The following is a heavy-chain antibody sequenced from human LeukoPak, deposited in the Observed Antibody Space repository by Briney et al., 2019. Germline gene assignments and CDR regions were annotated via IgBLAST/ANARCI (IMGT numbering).Heavy chain of an antibody. Sequence: GASVKVSCKASGYTFTSYGISWVRQAPGQGLEWMGWISAYNGNTNYAQKLQGRVTMTTDTSTSTAYMEPRSLRSDDTAVYYCARARSKKYSSSWYSLGYWGQGTLVTVSS. CDR2: ISAYNGNT. D-gene: IGHD6-13*01. J-gene: IGHJ4*02. CDR3: ARARSKKYSSSWYSLGY. V-gene: IGHV1-18*04. CDR1: GYTFTSYG.